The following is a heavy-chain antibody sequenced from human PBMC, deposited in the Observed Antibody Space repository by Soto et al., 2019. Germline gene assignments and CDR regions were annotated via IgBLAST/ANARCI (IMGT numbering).Heavy chain of an antibody. CDR1: GFTFSSYD. CDR2: ISGSGTGT. D-gene: IGHD2-15*01. J-gene: IGHJ4*02. V-gene: IGHV3-23*01. CDR3: ATVPGGYCSGGSCYR. Sequence: GGSLRLSCVASGFTFSSYDLSWVRQAPGKGLEWVSSISGSGTGTYNADSVKGRFTISRDNSKNTLYLQMNSLRAEDTAVYYCATVPGGYCSGGSCYRWSQGTLVTVSS.